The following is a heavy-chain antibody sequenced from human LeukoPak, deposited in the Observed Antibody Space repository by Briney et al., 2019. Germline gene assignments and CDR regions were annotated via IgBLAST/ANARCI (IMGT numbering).Heavy chain of an antibody. V-gene: IGHV1-8*01. CDR3: ARGGAAADPFDY. Sequence: ASVKVSCKASGYTFTSYDINWVRQATGQGLEWMGWMNPNSGNTGYAQKFQGRVTMTRNTSISTAYMELSSLRSEDTAVYYCARGGAAADPFDYWGQGTLVTVSS. CDR2: MNPNSGNT. CDR1: GYTFTSYD. J-gene: IGHJ4*02. D-gene: IGHD6-13*01.